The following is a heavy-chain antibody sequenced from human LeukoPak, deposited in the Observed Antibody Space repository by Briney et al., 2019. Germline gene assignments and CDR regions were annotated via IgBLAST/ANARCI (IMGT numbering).Heavy chain of an antibody. J-gene: IGHJ4*02. Sequence: GESLKISCKGSGYDFTSYWIGWVRQMPGKGLEWMGIVYPGNSDTRYSPSFQGQVTISADYSIRTAYLQWSSLKASDTAMYFCARENYGGVVYWGQGTLVTVSS. CDR2: VYPGNSDT. V-gene: IGHV5-51*01. CDR3: ARENYGGVVY. D-gene: IGHD3-10*01. CDR1: GYDFTSYW.